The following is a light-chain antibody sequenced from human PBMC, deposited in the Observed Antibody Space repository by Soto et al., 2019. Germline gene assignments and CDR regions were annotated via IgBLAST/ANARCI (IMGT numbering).Light chain of an antibody. J-gene: IGKJ1*01. CDR3: NQRNA. Sequence: VPRQIPNTLNWCAGGRAALSCRASQSVNSIYLAWYQQKPGQAPRLLIYGASNRATGIPARFRGCGSGTHSTHSSRSVEPRDCAMYHCNQRNAFGLGTKVEIK. V-gene: IGKV3D-20*02. CDR2: GAS. CDR1: QSVNSIY.